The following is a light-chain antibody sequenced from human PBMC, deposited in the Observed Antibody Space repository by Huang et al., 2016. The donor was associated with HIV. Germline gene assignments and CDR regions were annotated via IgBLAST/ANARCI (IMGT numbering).Light chain of an antibody. CDR3: QKYDSAPRT. CDR2: AAS. J-gene: IGKJ3*01. V-gene: IGKV1-27*01. Sequence: DIQMTQSPYSLSASVGDRVTISCRASQGSSNHLAWYQQKPGQAPKLLVYAASAFRSGVPSRFSGSGSGTEGTLTISSWQAEEVATYFCQKYDSAPRTFGPGTKVEIK. CDR1: QGSSNH.